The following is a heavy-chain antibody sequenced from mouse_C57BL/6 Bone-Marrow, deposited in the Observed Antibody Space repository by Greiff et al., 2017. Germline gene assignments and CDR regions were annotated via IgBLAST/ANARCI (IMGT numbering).Heavy chain of an antibody. J-gene: IGHJ2*01. V-gene: IGHV1-55*01. CDR2: IYPGSGST. D-gene: IGHD2-4*01. Sequence: QVQLQQPGAELVKPGASVKMSCKASGYTFTSYWITWVKQRPGQGLEWIGDIYPGSGSTNYNEKFKSKATLTVDTSTSTDYMQLSSLTSEGSAVYYCARSMMTYYFDDWGQGTTLTVSS. CDR1: GYTFTSYW. CDR3: ARSMMTYYFDD.